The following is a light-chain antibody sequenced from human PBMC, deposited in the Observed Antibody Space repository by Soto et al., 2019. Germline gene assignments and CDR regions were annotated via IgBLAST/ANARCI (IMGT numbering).Light chain of an antibody. CDR2: GAS. Sequence: DIVMTQSPATLSVFPGERATLSCRASQSVSVNLAWYQQKPGQAPRLLIYGASSRAPGIPARFSGSGSGTDFTLTISRLEPEDSAVYYCQQRGSWPATFGPGTKVDIK. CDR3: QQRGSWPAT. V-gene: IGKV3-15*01. CDR1: QSVSVN. J-gene: IGKJ3*01.